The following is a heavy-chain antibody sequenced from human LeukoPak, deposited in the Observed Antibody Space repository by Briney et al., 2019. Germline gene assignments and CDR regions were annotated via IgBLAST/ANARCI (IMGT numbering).Heavy chain of an antibody. CDR2: IYHSGST. CDR3: AREDDTGRYMGDDAFDI. CDR1: GGSISTSYW. V-gene: IGHV4-4*02. J-gene: IGHJ3*02. Sequence: SETLSLTCGVSGGSISTSYWWSWVRQPPGKGLEWIGEIYHSGSTNYNPSLKSRVTISMDKSKNQFSLNMSSVTAADTAVYYCAREDDTGRYMGDDAFDIWGQGTLVTVSS. D-gene: IGHD1-26*01.